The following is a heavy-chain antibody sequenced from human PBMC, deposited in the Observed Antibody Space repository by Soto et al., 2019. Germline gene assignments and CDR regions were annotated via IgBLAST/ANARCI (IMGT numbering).Heavy chain of an antibody. D-gene: IGHD6-6*01. V-gene: IGHV1-2*04. Sequence: ASVKVSCKASGYTFTGYYMHWVRQAPGQGLEWMGWINPNSGGTNYAQKFQGWVTMTRDTSISTAYMELSRLRSDDTAVYYRARAINAKSRAAHYDYWGQGTLVTVSS. CDR2: INPNSGGT. J-gene: IGHJ4*02. CDR3: ARAINAKSRAAHYDY. CDR1: GYTFTGYY.